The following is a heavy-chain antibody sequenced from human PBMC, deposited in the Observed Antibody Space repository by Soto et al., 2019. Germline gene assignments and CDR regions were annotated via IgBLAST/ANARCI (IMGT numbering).Heavy chain of an antibody. CDR1: GGTFSSYA. D-gene: IGHD6-19*01. CDR3: ASLPLAGVAFDI. V-gene: IGHV1-69*02. CDR2: IIPILGIA. Sequence: QVQLVQSGAEVKKPGSSVKVSCKASGGTFSSYAISWVRQAPGQGLEWMGRIIPILGIAKYAQKFQGRVTITADKSTSTAYMELSSLRSEDTAAYYCASLPLAGVAFDIWGQGTMVTVSS. J-gene: IGHJ3*02.